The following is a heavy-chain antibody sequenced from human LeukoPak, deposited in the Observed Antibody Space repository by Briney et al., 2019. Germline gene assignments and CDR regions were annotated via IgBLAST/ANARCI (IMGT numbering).Heavy chain of an antibody. Sequence: PGGSLRLSCAASGFTFSDYYMSWIRQAPGKGLEGGSYISSSSSYTNYADSVKGRFTISRDNAKNSLYLQMNSLRAEDTAVYYCARDHPGVLRNPYFDYWGQGTLVTVSS. J-gene: IGHJ4*02. D-gene: IGHD4/OR15-4a*01. CDR3: ARDHPGVLRNPYFDY. CDR1: GFTFSDYY. V-gene: IGHV3-11*06. CDR2: ISSSSSYT.